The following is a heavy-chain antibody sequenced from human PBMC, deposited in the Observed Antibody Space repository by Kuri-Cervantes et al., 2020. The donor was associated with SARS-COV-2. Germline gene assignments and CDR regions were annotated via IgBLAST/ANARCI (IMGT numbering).Heavy chain of an antibody. CDR2: IYYSGST. CDR3: ARHPPEYYSLYYFDY. CDR1: GGSISSSSYY. V-gene: IGHV4-39*01. J-gene: IGHJ4*02. D-gene: IGHD3-10*01. Sequence: SETLSLTCTVSGGSISSSSYYWGWIRQPPGKGLEWIGSIYYSGSTYYNPSLKSRVTISVDTSKNQFSLKLSSVTAADTAVCYCARHPPEYYSLYYFDYWGQGTLVTISS.